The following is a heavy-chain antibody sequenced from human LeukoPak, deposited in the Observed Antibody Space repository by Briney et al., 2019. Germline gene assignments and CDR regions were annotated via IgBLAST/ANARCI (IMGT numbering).Heavy chain of an antibody. D-gene: IGHD5-18*01. CDR2: IYWDDDK. Sequence: SGPTLVNPTQTLTLTSTFSGFSLSISGVAVGWIRQPPGKALERLALIYWDDDKRYSPSLKSRLSITKDTSKNQVVLTMTNMDPVDTATYYCAHSEDTALVHDAFDIWGQGTMVTVSS. J-gene: IGHJ3*02. CDR3: AHSEDTALVHDAFDI. V-gene: IGHV2-5*02. CDR1: GFSLSISGVA.